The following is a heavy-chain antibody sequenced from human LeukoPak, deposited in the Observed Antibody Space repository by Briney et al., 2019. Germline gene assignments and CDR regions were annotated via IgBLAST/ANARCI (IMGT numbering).Heavy chain of an antibody. CDR2: ISGSGGST. J-gene: IGHJ4*02. Sequence: GGSLRLSCAASGFTFRSYAMSWVRQAPGKGLEWVSAISGSGGSTYYADSVKGRFTISRDNSKNTLYLQMNSLRAEDTAVYYCARRREHGAGSDWLWGQGTLVTVSS. CDR3: ARRREHGAGSDWL. V-gene: IGHV3-23*01. CDR1: GFTFRSYA. D-gene: IGHD2-21*01.